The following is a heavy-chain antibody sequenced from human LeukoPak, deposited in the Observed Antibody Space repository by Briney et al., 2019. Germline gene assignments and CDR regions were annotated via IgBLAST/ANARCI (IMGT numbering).Heavy chain of an antibody. Sequence: SETLSLTCTVSGGSISSGSYYWSWIRQPAGKGLEWIGRIYTSGSTNYNPSLKSRVTISVDTSKNQFSLKLSSVTAADTAVYYCARLGVYRSGYGSFDYWGQGTLVTVSS. J-gene: IGHJ4*02. V-gene: IGHV4-61*02. CDR3: ARLGVYRSGYGSFDY. CDR1: GGSISSGSYY. CDR2: IYTSGST. D-gene: IGHD6-19*01.